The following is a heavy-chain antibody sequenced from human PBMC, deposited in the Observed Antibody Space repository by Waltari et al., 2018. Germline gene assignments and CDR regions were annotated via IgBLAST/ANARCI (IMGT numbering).Heavy chain of an antibody. CDR3: ARDRLEKGNSDGYFDY. J-gene: IGHJ4*02. CDR2: ISSSSSTI. D-gene: IGHD4-4*01. V-gene: IGHV3-48*04. CDR1: GFTFSSYS. Sequence: EVQLVESGGGLVQPGGSLRLSCAASGFTFSSYSMNWVRQAPGKGLEWVSYISSSSSTIYYADSVKGRFTISRDNAKNSLYLQMNSLRAEDTAVYYCARDRLEKGNSDGYFDYWGQGTLVTVSS.